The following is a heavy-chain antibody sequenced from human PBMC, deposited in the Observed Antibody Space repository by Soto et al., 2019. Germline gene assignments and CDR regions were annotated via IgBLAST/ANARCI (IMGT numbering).Heavy chain of an antibody. D-gene: IGHD1-7*01. V-gene: IGHV4-39*01. Sequence: QLQLQESGPGLVKPSETLSLTCTVSGGSISSSSYYWGWIRQPPGKGLEWIGSMYYSGSTYHNPSLKSRVTISVDTSKNQFSLKLSSVTAADTAVYYCASVWRPTTSGADYWGQGTLVTVSS. CDR1: GGSISSSSYY. CDR3: ASVWRPTTSGADY. CDR2: MYYSGST. J-gene: IGHJ4*02.